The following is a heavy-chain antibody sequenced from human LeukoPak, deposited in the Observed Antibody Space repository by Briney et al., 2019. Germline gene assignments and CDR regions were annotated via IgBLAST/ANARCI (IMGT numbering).Heavy chain of an antibody. CDR3: AREAGHIAAARAKDFQH. Sequence: ASVKVSCKASGYTFTSYYMHWVRQAPGQGLEWMGIINPSGGSTSYAQKFQGRVTMTRDTSTSTVYMELSSLRSEDTAVYYCAREAGHIAAARAKDFQHWGQGTLVTVSS. V-gene: IGHV1-46*01. CDR2: INPSGGST. D-gene: IGHD6-13*01. J-gene: IGHJ1*01. CDR1: GYTFTSYY.